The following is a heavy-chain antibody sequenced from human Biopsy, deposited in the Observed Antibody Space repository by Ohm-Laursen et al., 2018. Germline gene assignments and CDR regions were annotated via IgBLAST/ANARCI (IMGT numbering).Heavy chain of an antibody. CDR2: IYYSGST. Sequence: GTLSLTCTVSGGSISSDYWSWIRQTPGKGLEWIGYIYYSGSTNYNPSLKSRVTISVDTPKNQFSLRLNSVAAADTAVYYCARATNSTGWPYYYFYGMDVWGQGTTVTVSS. CDR3: ARATNSTGWPYYYFYGMDV. V-gene: IGHV4-59*01. D-gene: IGHD2/OR15-2a*01. CDR1: GGSISSDY. J-gene: IGHJ6*02.